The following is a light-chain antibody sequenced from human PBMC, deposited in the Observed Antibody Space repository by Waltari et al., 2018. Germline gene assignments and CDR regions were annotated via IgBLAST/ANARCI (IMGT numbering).Light chain of an antibody. V-gene: IGKV1-39*01. CDR2: AAS. CDR1: QSISSY. Sequence: DIQMTQSPSSLSASVRDRVTITCRASQSISSYLNWYQQKPGKAPKLLIYAASSLQSVVPTRFSGSGSGTDFTLTISSLQPEDFATYYCQQSYSTPFTFGPGTKVDIK. CDR3: QQSYSTPFT. J-gene: IGKJ3*01.